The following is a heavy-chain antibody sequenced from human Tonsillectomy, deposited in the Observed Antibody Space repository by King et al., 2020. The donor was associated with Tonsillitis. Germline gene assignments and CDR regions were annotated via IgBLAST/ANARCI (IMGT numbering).Heavy chain of an antibody. Sequence: QLQESGPGLVKPSETLSLTCTVSGGSISSSSYYWGWIRQPPGKGLEWIGSIYYSGSTYYNPSLKSRVTISVDTSKNQFSLKLSSVTAADTAVYYCARHGIVGATTDAFDIWGQGTMVTVSS. CDR3: ARHGIVGATTDAFDI. CDR2: IYYSGST. CDR1: GGSISSSSYY. V-gene: IGHV4-39*01. J-gene: IGHJ3*02. D-gene: IGHD1-26*01.